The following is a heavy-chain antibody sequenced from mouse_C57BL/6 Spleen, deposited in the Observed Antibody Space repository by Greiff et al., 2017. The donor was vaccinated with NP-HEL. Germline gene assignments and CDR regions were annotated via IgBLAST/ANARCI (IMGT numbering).Heavy chain of an antibody. V-gene: IGHV14-2*01. CDR3: ASSFTTVVADY. D-gene: IGHD1-1*01. J-gene: IGHJ2*01. CDR2: IDPEDGET. Sequence: DVKLVESGAELVKPGASVKLSCTASGFNIKDYYMHWVKQRTEQGLEWIGRIDPEDGETKYAPKFQGKATITADTSSNTAYLQLSSLTSEDTAVYYCASSFTTVVADYWGQGTTLTVSS. CDR1: GFNIKDYY.